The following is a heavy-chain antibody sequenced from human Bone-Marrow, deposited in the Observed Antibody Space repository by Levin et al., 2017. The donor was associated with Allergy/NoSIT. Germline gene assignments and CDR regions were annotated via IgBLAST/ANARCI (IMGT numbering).Heavy chain of an antibody. CDR2: IYPGDSDT. V-gene: IGHV5-51*01. CDR3: ARHRGYYDILTGYSPTHPFDY. Sequence: ASVKVSCKGSGYSFTSYWIGWVRQMPGKGLEWMGIIYPGDSDTRYSPSFQGQVTISADKSISTAYLQWSSLKASDTAMYYCARHRGYYDILTGYSPTHPFDYWGQGTLVTVSS. CDR1: GYSFTSYW. J-gene: IGHJ4*02. D-gene: IGHD3-9*01.